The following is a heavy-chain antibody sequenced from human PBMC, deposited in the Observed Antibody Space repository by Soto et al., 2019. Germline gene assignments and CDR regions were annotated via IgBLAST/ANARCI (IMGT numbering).Heavy chain of an antibody. V-gene: IGHV4-61*01. Sequence: QVQLQESGPGLVKPSETLSLTCNVSGGTVNSDNYYWNWIRQPPGKGLEWIGHIYDSGTTTYNPSRNSRLTKTVDMAKNQFSLRLNSVTAAETAVYYCAARFVFRPRDSWGQGTLVTVSS. CDR2: IYDSGTT. J-gene: IGHJ4*02. CDR3: AARFVFRPRDS. CDR1: GGTVNSDNYY. D-gene: IGHD3-10*01.